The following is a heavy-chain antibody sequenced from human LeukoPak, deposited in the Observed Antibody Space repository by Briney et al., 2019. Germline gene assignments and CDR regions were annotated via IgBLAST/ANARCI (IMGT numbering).Heavy chain of an antibody. J-gene: IGHJ4*02. D-gene: IGHD2-21*02. CDR3: SRHDGLPGDY. CDR2: IRSKANSYAT. CDR1: GFTFSGSA. V-gene: IGHV3-73*01. Sequence: GGSMRLSCAASGFTFSGSAMHCVRQAPGKGLEWVGRIRSKANSYATAYAASVKGRFTISRDDSKNTAYLQMSSLKTEDTAVYYCSRHDGLPGDYWGQGTQVTVSS.